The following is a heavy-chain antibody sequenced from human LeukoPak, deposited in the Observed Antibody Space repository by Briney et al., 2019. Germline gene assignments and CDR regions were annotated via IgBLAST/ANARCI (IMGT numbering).Heavy chain of an antibody. V-gene: IGHV1-69*05. CDR2: IIPIFGTA. CDR1: GGTFSSYA. J-gene: IGHJ4*02. D-gene: IGHD3-10*01. Sequence: SVKVSCKASGGTFSSYAISWVRQAPGQGLEWMGGIIPIFGTANYAQKFQGRVTITTDESTSTAYMELRSLRSDDTAVYYCARDPAILWFGELSSWGQGTLVTVSS. CDR3: ARDPAILWFGELSS.